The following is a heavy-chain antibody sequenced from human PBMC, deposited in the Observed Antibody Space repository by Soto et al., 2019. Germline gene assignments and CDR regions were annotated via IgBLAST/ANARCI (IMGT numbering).Heavy chain of an antibody. D-gene: IGHD6-19*01. CDR3: AKSVAGTILHS. CDR1: GDSISSSNW. V-gene: IGHV4-4*02. J-gene: IGHJ4*02. CDR2: IHHSGST. Sequence: PSETLSLTCAVSGDSISSSNWWSWVRQPPGKGLEWIGEIHHSGSTNYNPSLKSRVIISVDKSKNQCSLNLSSVTAADTAVYFCAKSVAGTILHSWGQGTLVTVSS.